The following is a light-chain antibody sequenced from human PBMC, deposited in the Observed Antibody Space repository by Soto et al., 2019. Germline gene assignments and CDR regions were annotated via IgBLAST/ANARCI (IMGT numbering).Light chain of an antibody. V-gene: IGKV1-27*01. CDR1: QGSSCY. CDR3: QTYDSAPFT. Sequence: DLQMTQSPSALSASVGDRVTITCLASQGSSCYLAWYQQKPGKVPKLLIYAASTLQSGVPSRFSGSGSGTDFTLTISRLKPEDVATYYCQTYDSAPFTFGPGTKVASK. J-gene: IGKJ3*01. CDR2: AAS.